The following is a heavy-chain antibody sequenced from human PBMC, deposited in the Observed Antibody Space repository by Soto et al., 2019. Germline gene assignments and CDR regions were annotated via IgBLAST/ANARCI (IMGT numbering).Heavy chain of an antibody. CDR1: GFTFSSYA. J-gene: IGHJ4*02. D-gene: IGHD5-18*01. CDR2: ISGSGGST. V-gene: IGHV3-23*01. Sequence: PGGSLRLSCAASGFTFSSYAMSWVRQAPGKGLEWVSAISGSGGSTYYADSVKGRFTISRDNSKNTLYLQMNSLRAEDTAVYYCTQWREDTAKVFPYWGQGTLATVSS. CDR3: TQWREDTAKVFPY.